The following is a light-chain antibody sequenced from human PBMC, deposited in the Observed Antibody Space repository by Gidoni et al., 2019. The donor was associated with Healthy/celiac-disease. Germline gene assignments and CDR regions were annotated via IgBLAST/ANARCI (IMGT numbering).Light chain of an antibody. Sequence: SYELTQPPSVSVSPGQPASITCSGDKLGDKYACWYQQKPGQSPVLVIYQDSKRPSGIPERFSGSNSGNTATLTISGTQAMDEADYYCQAWDSSTVVFSGGTKLTVL. CDR1: KLGDKY. J-gene: IGLJ2*01. CDR2: QDS. V-gene: IGLV3-1*01. CDR3: QAWDSSTVV.